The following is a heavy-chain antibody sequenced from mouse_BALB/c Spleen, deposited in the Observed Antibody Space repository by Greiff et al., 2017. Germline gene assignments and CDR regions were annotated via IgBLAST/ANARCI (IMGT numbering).Heavy chain of an antibody. CDR3: ARGETYYFDY. Sequence: QVQLQQSGPELVKPGASVRISCKASGYTFTSYYIHWVKQRPGQGLEWIGWIYPGNVNTKYNEKFKGKATLTADKSSSTAYMQLSSLTSEDSAVYFCARGETYYFDYWGQGTTLTVSS. CDR1: GYTFTSYY. J-gene: IGHJ2*01. V-gene: IGHV1S56*01. CDR2: IYPGNVNT.